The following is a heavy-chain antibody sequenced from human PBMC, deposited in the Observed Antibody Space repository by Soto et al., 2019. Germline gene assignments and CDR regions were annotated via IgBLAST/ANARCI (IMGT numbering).Heavy chain of an antibody. CDR3: ARGPGSGWYDY. D-gene: IGHD6-19*01. Sequence: QVQLQESGPGLVEPSQTLSLTCTVSGGSISSDTYYWSWIRQHPGKGLEWIGYIYYSGSTYYNPSPKSRVTISVDTSKNQFSLKLSSVTAADTAVYYCARGPGSGWYDYWGQGTLVTVSS. V-gene: IGHV4-31*03. J-gene: IGHJ4*02. CDR1: GGSISSDTYY. CDR2: IYYSGST.